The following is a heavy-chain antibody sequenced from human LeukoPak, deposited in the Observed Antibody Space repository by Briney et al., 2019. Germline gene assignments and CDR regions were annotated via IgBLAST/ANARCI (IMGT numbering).Heavy chain of an antibody. CDR3: ARERVYYYYGMDV. CDR2: IWYDGSNK. J-gene: IGHJ6*02. Sequence: GGSLRLSCAASGFTFSSYGMNWVRQAPGKGLEWVAVIWYDGSNKYYADSVKGRFTISRDNSKNTLYLQMNSLRAEDTAVYYCARERVYYYYGMDVWGQGTTVTVSS. V-gene: IGHV3-33*01. CDR1: GFTFSSYG.